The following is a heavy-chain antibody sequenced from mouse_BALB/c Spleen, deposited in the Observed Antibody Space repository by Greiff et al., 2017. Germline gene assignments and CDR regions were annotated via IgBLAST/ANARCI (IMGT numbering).Heavy chain of an antibody. CDR3: TREGFGGLPLAY. Sequence: EVQLVESGGGLVKPGGSLKLSCAASGFTFSSYTMSWVRQTPEKRLEWVATISSGGSYTYYPDSVKGRFTISRDNAKNTLYLQMSSLKSEDTAMYYCTREGFGGLPLAYWGQGTLVTVSA. V-gene: IGHV5-6-4*01. J-gene: IGHJ3*01. D-gene: IGHD2-4*01. CDR1: GFTFSSYT. CDR2: ISSGGSYT.